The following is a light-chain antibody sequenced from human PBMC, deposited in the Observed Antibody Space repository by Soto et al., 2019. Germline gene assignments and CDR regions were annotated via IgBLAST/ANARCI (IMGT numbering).Light chain of an antibody. CDR1: QIVSSSY. V-gene: IGKV3-20*01. CDR3: QQYGSSPPIT. CDR2: GAS. Sequence: EIVLTQSPGTLSLSPGERATLSCRASQIVSSSYLAWYQQKPGQAPRLLIYGASSRATGIPDRFSGSGSGTDFPLTISRLEPEDFAVYYCQQYGSSPPITFGQGTRLEIK. J-gene: IGKJ5*01.